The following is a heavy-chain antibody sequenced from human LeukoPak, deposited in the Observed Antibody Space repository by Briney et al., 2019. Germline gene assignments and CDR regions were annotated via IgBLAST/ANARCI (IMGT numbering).Heavy chain of an antibody. Sequence: GGSLRLSCVSSGFTFSNAWMSWVREPPGQGLEWVGCIRSKTDGRQTDYAAPLQHRFTLSRDDSKNTQYLQLNNMKPEDTAVYYCTRQLGVTGLDYFDYWGQGILVSVFS. CDR3: TRQLGVTGLDYFDY. CDR1: GFTFSNAW. J-gene: IGHJ4*02. D-gene: IGHD3-10*01. V-gene: IGHV3-15*01. CDR2: IRSKTDGRQT.